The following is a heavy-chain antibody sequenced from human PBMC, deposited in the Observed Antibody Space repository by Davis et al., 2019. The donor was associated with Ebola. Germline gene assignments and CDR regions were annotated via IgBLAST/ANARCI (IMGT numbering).Heavy chain of an antibody. CDR1: GNTLTELS. CDR3: TREAINRSGDSWYRGWFVP. V-gene: IGHV1-24*01. J-gene: IGHJ5*02. CDR2: FDREDEDEET. D-gene: IGHD2-15*01. Sequence: AASVKVSCKVSGNTLTELSMHWVRHAPGKGLEWMGGFDREDEDEETFYAQKFQGRVTMTTDTSTSTAYMELRSLRSDDTAVYYCTREAINRSGDSWYRGWFVPWGQGTLVIVSS.